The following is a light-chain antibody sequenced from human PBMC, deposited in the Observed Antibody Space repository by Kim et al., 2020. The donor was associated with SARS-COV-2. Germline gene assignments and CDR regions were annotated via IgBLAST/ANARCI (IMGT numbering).Light chain of an antibody. Sequence: GQSITLSCTGSSTDVGGYSYVSWYQHHPGKAPRLMIYDVTERPSGVSSRFSGSKSGNTASLTISGLQAEDEADYYCSSYTSSATLVFGGGTQLTVL. J-gene: IGLJ2*01. CDR1: STDVGGYSY. V-gene: IGLV2-14*03. CDR3: SSYTSSATLV. CDR2: DVT.